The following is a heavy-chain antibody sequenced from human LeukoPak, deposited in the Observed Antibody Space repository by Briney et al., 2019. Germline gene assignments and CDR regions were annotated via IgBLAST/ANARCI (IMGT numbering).Heavy chain of an antibody. CDR1: GFTFSKSD. Sequence: GGSLRLSCAASGFTFSKSDMIWVRQAPGKGLEWVSIISASGATTFYADSVRGRFTISRDNSETTLYLELNSLRDEDTAMYHCAKKGTSWSPRFDPWGQGILVTVSS. D-gene: IGHD6-13*01. CDR3: AKKGTSWSPRFDP. CDR2: ISASGATT. V-gene: IGHV3-23*01. J-gene: IGHJ5*02.